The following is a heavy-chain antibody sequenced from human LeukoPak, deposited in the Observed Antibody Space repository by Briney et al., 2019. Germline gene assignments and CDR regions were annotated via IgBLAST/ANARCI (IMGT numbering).Heavy chain of an antibody. CDR3: ARAVVGATPSYYYYYMDV. D-gene: IGHD1-26*01. CDR2: IYYSGSS. V-gene: IGHV4-59*01. J-gene: IGHJ6*03. CDR1: GASISSYY. Sequence: PSETLSLTCTVSGASISSYYWSWIRQPPGKGLEWIGYIYYSGSSNYNPSLKSRVTISVDTSKNQFSLKLSSVTAADTAVYYCARAVVGATPSYYYYYMDVWGKGTTVTISS.